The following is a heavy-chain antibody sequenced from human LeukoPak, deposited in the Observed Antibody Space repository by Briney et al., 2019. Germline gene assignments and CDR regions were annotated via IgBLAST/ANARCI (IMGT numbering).Heavy chain of an antibody. V-gene: IGHV3-23*01. J-gene: IGHJ5*02. Sequence: GGSLRLSCAASGFTFSSSAMSWVRQAPGKGLEWVSSISASGGSTYYADSVKGRFTISRDNSKNTLYLQMNSLSAEDTALYYCAKDPGDYYPAWGQGTLVTVSS. CDR1: GFTFSSSA. CDR2: ISASGGST. CDR3: AKDPGDYYPA. D-gene: IGHD3-22*01.